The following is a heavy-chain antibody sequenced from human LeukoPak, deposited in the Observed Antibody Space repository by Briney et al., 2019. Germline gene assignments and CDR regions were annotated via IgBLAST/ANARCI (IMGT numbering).Heavy chain of an antibody. J-gene: IGHJ4*02. V-gene: IGHV3-23*01. D-gene: IGHD4/OR15-4a*01. CDR2: LTNTGDPT. Sequence: GGSLRLSCAASGFIFSNYAMSWVRQAPGKGLDWVSGLTNTGDPTYYADSVRGRFTVSRDNSKNTVYLQLNSLRAEDTAVYYCARRAGAYSHPYDYWGQGTLVTVSS. CDR1: GFIFSNYA. CDR3: ARRAGAYSHPYDY.